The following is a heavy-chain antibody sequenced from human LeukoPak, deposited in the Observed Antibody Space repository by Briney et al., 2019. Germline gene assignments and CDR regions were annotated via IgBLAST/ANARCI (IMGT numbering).Heavy chain of an antibody. CDR3: ARDNELRYFDWSPRYYYYYYMDV. V-gene: IGHV1-2*02. Sequence: GASVNVSCKASVYTFTGYYMHWVRQAPGQGLEWMGWINPNSGGTNYAQKFQGRVTMTRDTSISTAYMELSRLRSDDTAVYYCARDNELRYFDWSPRYYYYYYMDVWGKGTTVTVSS. CDR2: INPNSGGT. D-gene: IGHD3-9*01. J-gene: IGHJ6*03. CDR1: VYTFTGYY.